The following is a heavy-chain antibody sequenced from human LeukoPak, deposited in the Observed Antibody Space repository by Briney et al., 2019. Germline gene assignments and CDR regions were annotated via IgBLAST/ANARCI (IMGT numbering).Heavy chain of an antibody. CDR1: GGTFSSYA. V-gene: IGHV1-69*13. CDR3: ARTLSLYYYYMDV. D-gene: IGHD3-16*01. CDR2: IIPIFGTA. J-gene: IGHJ6*03. Sequence: SVKVSCKASGGTFSSYAFTWVRQAPGQGLEWMGGIIPIFGTANYAQKFQGRVTITADESTSTAYMELSSLRSEDTAVYYCARTLSLYYYYMDVWGKGTTVTISS.